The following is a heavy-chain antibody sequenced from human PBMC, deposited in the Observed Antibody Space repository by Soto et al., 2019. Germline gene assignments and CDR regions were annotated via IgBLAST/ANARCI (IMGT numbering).Heavy chain of an antibody. CDR1: GGTFSSYA. CDR3: ASESGSGIFDY. Sequence: QVQLVQSGAGVKKPGSSVKVSCKASGGTFSSYAISWVRQAPGQGLEWMGGIIPIFGTANYAQKFQGRVTITADESTSTADMERSSLRSEDTAVYYCASESGSGIFDYWGQGTLVTVSS. D-gene: IGHD3-10*01. V-gene: IGHV1-69*01. CDR2: IIPIFGTA. J-gene: IGHJ4*02.